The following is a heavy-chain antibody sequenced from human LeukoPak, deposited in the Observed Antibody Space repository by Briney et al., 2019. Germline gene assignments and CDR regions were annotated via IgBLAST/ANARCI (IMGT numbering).Heavy chain of an antibody. D-gene: IGHD6-19*01. V-gene: IGHV4-39*07. J-gene: IGHJ6*03. CDR1: GGSISSSSYY. Sequence: PSETLSLTCTVSGGSISSSSYYWGWIRQPPGKGLEWIGSIYYSGSTYYNPSLKSRVTISVDTSKNQFSLKLSSVTAADTAVYYCARAGWFDYYYYMDVWGKGTTVTISS. CDR2: IYYSGST. CDR3: ARAGWFDYYYYMDV.